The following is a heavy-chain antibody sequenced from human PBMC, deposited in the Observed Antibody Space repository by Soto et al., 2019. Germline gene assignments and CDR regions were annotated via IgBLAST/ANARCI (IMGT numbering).Heavy chain of an antibody. CDR2: ISPMYGTT. CDR1: GGTFSSYS. Sequence: QVQLVQSGAEVKKPGSSVKVSCQTSGGTFSSYSIHWVRQAPGQGLEYMGSISPMYGTTNYARTYRGRVTFMADESTSTVYMEMTNLKSDDTALYFCVRGGVWKPFDPWGQGTLVTVSS. V-gene: IGHV1-69*12. CDR3: VRGGVWKPFDP. D-gene: IGHD1-1*01. J-gene: IGHJ5*02.